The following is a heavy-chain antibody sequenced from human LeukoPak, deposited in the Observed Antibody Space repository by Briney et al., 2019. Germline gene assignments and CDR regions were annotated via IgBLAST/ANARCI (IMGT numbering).Heavy chain of an antibody. CDR1: GYTFTGYY. Sequence: ASVKVSCKASGYTFTGYYMHWVRQAPGQGLEWMGWINPNSGGTNYAQKFQGRVTMTRDTSISTAYMELSRLRSDDTAVYYCARAANLGVAAKEDYYWGQGTLVTVSS. J-gene: IGHJ4*02. CDR3: ARAANLGVAAKEDYY. CDR2: INPNSGGT. D-gene: IGHD3-3*01. V-gene: IGHV1-2*02.